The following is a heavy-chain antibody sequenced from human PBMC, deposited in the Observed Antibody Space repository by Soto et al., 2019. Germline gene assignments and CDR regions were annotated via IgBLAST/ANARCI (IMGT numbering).Heavy chain of an antibody. CDR1: GGTFSIYA. D-gene: IGHD2-8*01. CDR3: ARENCTNGLCSRRNWFDP. Sequence: ASVKVSCKASGGTFSIYAISWVRQAPGQGLEWMGGIIPIFGTANYAQKFQGRVTITADESTSTAYMELSSLRSEDTAVYYCARENCTNGLCSRRNWFDPWGQGTLVTVSS. V-gene: IGHV1-69*13. CDR2: IIPIFGTA. J-gene: IGHJ5*02.